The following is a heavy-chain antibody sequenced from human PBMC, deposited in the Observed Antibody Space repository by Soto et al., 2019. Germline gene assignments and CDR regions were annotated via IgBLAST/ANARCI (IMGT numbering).Heavy chain of an antibody. D-gene: IGHD3-22*01. CDR1: GFTFRSFT. CDR2: ISSNSAYI. CDR3: AKDRATMIVVVTLDY. Sequence: GGSLRLSCAASGFTFRSFTMNWVRQAPGKGLEWVSTISSNSAYIYYTDALRGRFTISRDNSKNTLYLQMNSLRAEDTAVYYCAKDRATMIVVVTLDYWGQGTLVTVSS. V-gene: IGHV3-21*04. J-gene: IGHJ4*02.